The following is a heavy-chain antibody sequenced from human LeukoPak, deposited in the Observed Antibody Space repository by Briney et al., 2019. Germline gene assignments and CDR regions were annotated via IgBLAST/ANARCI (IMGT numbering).Heavy chain of an antibody. CDR1: GDSISTYY. CDR2: VTYSGGT. CDR3: ARKTSITIFGVVTSNWFDP. J-gene: IGHJ5*02. D-gene: IGHD3-3*01. Sequence: SETLSLTCSVSGDSISTYYWTWIRQPPGKGLEWVGFVTYSGGTNYHPSLKSRVAISVDTSTNQVSLKLSSVTAADTAVYYCARKTSITIFGVVTSNWFDPWGQGTLVTVSS. V-gene: IGHV4-59*12.